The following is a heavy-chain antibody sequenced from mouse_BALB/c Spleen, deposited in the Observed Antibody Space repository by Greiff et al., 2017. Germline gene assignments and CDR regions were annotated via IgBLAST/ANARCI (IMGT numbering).Heavy chain of an antibody. Sequence: DVKLVESGGGLVKPGGSLKLSCAASGFTFSSYAMSWVRQTPEKRLEWVASISSGGSTYYPDSVKGRFTISRDNARNILYLQMSSLRSEDTAMYYCARATTVVATDFDYWGQGTTLTVSS. CDR1: GFTFSSYA. CDR3: ARATTVVATDFDY. CDR2: ISSGGST. D-gene: IGHD1-1*01. J-gene: IGHJ2*01. V-gene: IGHV5-6-5*01.